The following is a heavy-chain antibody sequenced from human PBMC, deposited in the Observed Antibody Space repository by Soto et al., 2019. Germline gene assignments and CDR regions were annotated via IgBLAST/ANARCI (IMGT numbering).Heavy chain of an antibody. CDR3: ARLFADSSGFMGAFDI. V-gene: IGHV5-51*01. CDR1: GYSFTSYW. Sequence: GESLKISCKGSGYSFTSYWIGWVRQMPGKGLEWMGIIYPGDSDTRYSPSFQGQVTISADKSISTAYLQWSSLKASDTAMYYCARLFADSSGFMGAFDIWGQGTMVTVS. J-gene: IGHJ3*02. CDR2: IYPGDSDT. D-gene: IGHD3-22*01.